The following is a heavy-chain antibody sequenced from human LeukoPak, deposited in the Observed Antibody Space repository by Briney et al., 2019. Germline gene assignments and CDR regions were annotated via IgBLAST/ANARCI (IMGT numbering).Heavy chain of an antibody. V-gene: IGHV3-23*01. CDR3: AKDRGY. J-gene: IGHJ4*02. CDR1: GLTFSTFP. Sequence: GGSLRLSCAASGLTFSTFPMTGVRQAPGKGLEWVSAISASGDTTYYTDSVKGRFTISRDNSKNTLFLQMNNLRGEDTAVYYCAKDRGYWGQGTLVTVSS. CDR2: ISASGDTT.